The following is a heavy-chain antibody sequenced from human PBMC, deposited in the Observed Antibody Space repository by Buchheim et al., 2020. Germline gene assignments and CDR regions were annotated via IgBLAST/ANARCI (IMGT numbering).Heavy chain of an antibody. CDR3: AKGGKVGKDYGDYGGYYYYYGMDV. J-gene: IGHJ6*02. Sequence: QVQLVESGGGVVQPGRSLRLSCAASGFTFSSYGMHWVRQAPGKGLEWVAGISYDGSNKYYADSVKGRFTISRDNSKHTLYLQMNSLRAEDTAVYYWAKGGKVGKDYGDYGGYYYYYGMDVWGQGTT. CDR2: ISYDGSNK. D-gene: IGHD4-17*01. CDR1: GFTFSSYG. V-gene: IGHV3-30*18.